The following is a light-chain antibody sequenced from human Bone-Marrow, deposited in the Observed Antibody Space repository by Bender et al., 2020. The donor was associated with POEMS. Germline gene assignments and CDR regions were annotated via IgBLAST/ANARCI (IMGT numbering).Light chain of an antibody. Sequence: SALTQPASVSGSPGQSITISCTGTSSDVGRYNFVSWYQQHPGKAPKFMIYEGSKRPSGVSNRFTGSKSGNTASLTISGLQAEDEADYYCCSYAGSRHWLFGGGTKVTVL. CDR1: SSDVGRYNF. CDR3: CSYAGSRHWL. V-gene: IGLV2-23*01. J-gene: IGLJ3*02. CDR2: EGS.